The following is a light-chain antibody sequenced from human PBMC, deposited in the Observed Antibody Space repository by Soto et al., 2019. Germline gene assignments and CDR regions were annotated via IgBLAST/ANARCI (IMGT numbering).Light chain of an antibody. Sequence: QSALTQPPSASGSPGQSVTISCTGTSSDVGGYNYVSWYQHHPGKAPKVIIYEVTKRPSRVPDRFSGSKSGNTASLTVSGLQADDEADYHCSSYAGNNNLIFGGGTKVTVL. V-gene: IGLV2-8*01. J-gene: IGLJ2*01. CDR1: SSDVGGYNY. CDR2: EVT. CDR3: SSYAGNNNLI.